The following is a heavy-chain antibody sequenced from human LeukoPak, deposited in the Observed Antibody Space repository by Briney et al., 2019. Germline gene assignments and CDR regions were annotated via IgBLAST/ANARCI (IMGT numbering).Heavy chain of an antibody. CDR2: INSDGSSA. V-gene: IGHV3-74*01. J-gene: IGHJ3*01. CDR1: GFTFSSFW. CDR3: TRAGSGNRYAFDV. Sequence: GGSLRLSCAASGFTFSSFWMHWVRQAPGKGLMWVAQINSDGSSANYADSVKGRFTISRDNAKSTLYLQMNSLRAEDTAVYYCTRAGSGNRYAFDVWGQGTMVTVSS. D-gene: IGHD1-14*01.